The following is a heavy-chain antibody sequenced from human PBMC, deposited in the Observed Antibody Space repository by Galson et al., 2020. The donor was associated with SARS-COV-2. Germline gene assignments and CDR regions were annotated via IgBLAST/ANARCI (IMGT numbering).Heavy chain of an antibody. CDR3: AGRPNLSTGSGPREWFDP. CDR2: ST. D-gene: IGHD3-10*01. J-gene: IGHJ5*02. Sequence: STYYNPSLKSRVTISVDTSKNQFSLKLSSVTAADTAVYYCAGRPNLSTGSGPREWFDPWGQGTLVTVSS. V-gene: IGHV4-39*01.